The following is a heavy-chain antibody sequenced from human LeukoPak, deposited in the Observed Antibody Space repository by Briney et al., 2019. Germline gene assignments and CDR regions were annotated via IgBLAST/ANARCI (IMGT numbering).Heavy chain of an antibody. CDR1: GGSISSGDYY. CDR3: ARRGIAPALYFDF. J-gene: IGHJ4*02. D-gene: IGHD6-13*01. CDR2: MYYSGST. Sequence: KPSQTLSLTCTVSGGSISSGDYYWTWIRQPPGKGLEWIGYMYYSGSTYYNPSLKSRVTISRDTSKNQFSLRLTSVTAADTAVYYCARRGIAPALYFDFWGQGALVTVSS. V-gene: IGHV4-30-4*08.